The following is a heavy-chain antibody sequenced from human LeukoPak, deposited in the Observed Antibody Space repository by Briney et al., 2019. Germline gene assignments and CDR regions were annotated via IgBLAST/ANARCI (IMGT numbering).Heavy chain of an antibody. CDR2: VSFSGST. CDR1: GGSINSHY. Sequence: SETLSLTCTVSGGSINSHYWSWIRQPPGKGLEWIAFVSFSGSTDYNPSLKSRVTISVDTSKNQFSLKLSSVTAADTAVYYCARGGKLLRLGDYWGQGTLVTVSS. CDR3: ARGGKLLRLGDY. V-gene: IGHV4-59*11. D-gene: IGHD3-16*01. J-gene: IGHJ4*02.